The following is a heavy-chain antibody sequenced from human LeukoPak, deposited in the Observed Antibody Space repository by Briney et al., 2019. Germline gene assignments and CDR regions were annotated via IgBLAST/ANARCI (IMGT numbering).Heavy chain of an antibody. D-gene: IGHD4-17*01. J-gene: IGHJ5*02. CDR1: GYTVTSYG. CDR2: ISAYNGNT. CDR3: ARRGDYISVDWFDP. V-gene: IGHV1-18*01. Sequence: GASVQVSCKASGYTVTSYGISWVRQAPGQGLESMGWISAYNGNTNYAQKLQGRVTMTTDTSTSTAYMELRSLRSDDTAVYYCARRGDYISVDWFDPWGQGTLVTVSS.